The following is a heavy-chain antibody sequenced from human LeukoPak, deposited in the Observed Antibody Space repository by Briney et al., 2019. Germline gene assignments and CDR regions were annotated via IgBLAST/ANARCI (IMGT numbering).Heavy chain of an antibody. V-gene: IGHV3-30*02. J-gene: IGHJ4*02. CDR1: GFTFSYYG. CDR3: VRLSTATPGIDS. CDR2: IRYDGSDK. D-gene: IGHD2-15*01. Sequence: GGSLRLSCAASGFTFSYYGIHWVRQAPGKGLEWVAFIRYDGSDKYYANSVKGRFTISRDNSKNTLYLQMNSLRAEDTAVYSCVRLSTATPGIDSWGQGTLVTVSS.